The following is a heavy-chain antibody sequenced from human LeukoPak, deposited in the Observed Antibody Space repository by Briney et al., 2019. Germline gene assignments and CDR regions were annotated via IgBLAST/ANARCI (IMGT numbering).Heavy chain of an antibody. CDR1: GYTFTGYY. D-gene: IGHD2-15*01. V-gene: IGHV1-2*02. Sequence: ASVNVSCKASGYTFTGYYMHWVRQAPGQGLEWMGWINPNSGGTNYAQKFQGRVTMTRDTSISTAYMELSRLRSDDTAVYYCARERPRSKIYCSGGSCYSGRYYYMDVWGKGTTVTVSS. J-gene: IGHJ6*03. CDR2: INPNSGGT. CDR3: ARERPRSKIYCSGGSCYSGRYYYMDV.